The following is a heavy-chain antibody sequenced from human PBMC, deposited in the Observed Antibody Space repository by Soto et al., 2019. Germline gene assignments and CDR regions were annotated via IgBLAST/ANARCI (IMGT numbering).Heavy chain of an antibody. V-gene: IGHV1-69*06. Sequence: QVQLVQSGAEVKKPGSSVKVSCKASGGSFSSYAISWVRQAPVQGLEWMGGIIPIFGAPTYAQKFQGRVTIIADKSKSTAYMELSSLRSEDTALYYCARAGPVSGNHAFDIWGQGTLVTVSS. CDR3: ARAGPVSGNHAFDI. CDR2: IIPIFGAP. D-gene: IGHD6-19*01. CDR1: GGSFSSYA. J-gene: IGHJ3*02.